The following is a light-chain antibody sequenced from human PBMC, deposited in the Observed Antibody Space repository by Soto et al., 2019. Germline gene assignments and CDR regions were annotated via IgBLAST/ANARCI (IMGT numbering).Light chain of an antibody. CDR1: QDISNF. CDR2: AAS. V-gene: IGKV1-8*01. J-gene: IGKJ4*01. Sequence: AIRLTQSPTSFSASTGDRVTITCRASQDISNFLAWYQQKPGKAPKLLIYAASILQSGVPSRFSRSGSGSEYTLTISDLQSEDFATYYCQQHFNYPPITFGGGTKVDI. CDR3: QQHFNYPPIT.